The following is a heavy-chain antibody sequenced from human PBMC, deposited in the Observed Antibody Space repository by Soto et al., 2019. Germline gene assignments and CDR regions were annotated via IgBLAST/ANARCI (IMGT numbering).Heavy chain of an antibody. D-gene: IGHD5-18*01. Sequence: PSETLSLTCTVSVTSINNNNYYWGWIRQPPGKGLEWIGSIYYDGSTYFNSPLKSRVTISVDTSKNQFSLKVSSVTAADTAIYYFPRLVERGYSRPRWSAPWGQEPLVPV. V-gene: IGHV4-39*01. CDR1: VTSINNNNYY. CDR2: IYYDGST. CDR3: PRLVERGYSRPRWSAP. J-gene: IGHJ5*02.